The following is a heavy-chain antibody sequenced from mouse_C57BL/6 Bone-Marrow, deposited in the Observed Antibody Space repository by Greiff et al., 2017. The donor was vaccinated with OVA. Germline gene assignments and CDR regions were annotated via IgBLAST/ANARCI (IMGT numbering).Heavy chain of an antibody. CDR1: GYTFTDYY. V-gene: IGHV1-19*01. J-gene: IGHJ3*01. Sequence: VQLQQSGPVLVKPGASVKMSCKASGYTFTDYYMNWVKQSHGKSLEWIGVINPYNGGTSYNQKFKGKATLTVDKSSSTAYMELNSLTSEDSAVYDCARGDYSNYVDWFAYWGQGTLVTVSA. CDR3: ARGDYSNYVDWFAY. CDR2: INPYNGGT. D-gene: IGHD2-5*01.